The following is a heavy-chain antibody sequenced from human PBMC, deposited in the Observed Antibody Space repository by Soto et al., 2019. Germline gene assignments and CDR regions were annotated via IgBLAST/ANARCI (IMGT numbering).Heavy chain of an antibody. CDR1: GYTFTSYG. CDR3: ARLVVPAATAGYYYYYYGMDV. J-gene: IGHJ6*02. V-gene: IGHV1-18*01. Sequence: QVQLVQSGAEVKKPGASVKVSCKASGYTFTSYGISWVRQAPGQGLEWMGWISAYNGNTNYAQKLQGRVTMTTDTSTSTAYIELRSLRSDDTAVYYCARLVVPAATAGYYYYYYGMDVWGQGTTVTVSS. D-gene: IGHD2-2*01. CDR2: ISAYNGNT.